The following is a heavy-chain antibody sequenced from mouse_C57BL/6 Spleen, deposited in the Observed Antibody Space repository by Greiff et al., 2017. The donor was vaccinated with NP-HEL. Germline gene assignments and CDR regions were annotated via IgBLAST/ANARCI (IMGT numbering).Heavy chain of an antibody. J-gene: IGHJ3*01. Sequence: VQLQQSGAELVKPGASVKISCKASGYAFSSYWMNWVKQRPGKGLEWIGQIYPGDGDTNYNGKFKGKATLTADKSSSTAYMQLSSLTSEDSAVYFCARGREFITAVEAWFAYWGQGTLVTVSA. CDR3: ARGREFITAVEAWFAY. CDR2: IYPGDGDT. V-gene: IGHV1-80*01. D-gene: IGHD1-1*01. CDR1: GYAFSSYW.